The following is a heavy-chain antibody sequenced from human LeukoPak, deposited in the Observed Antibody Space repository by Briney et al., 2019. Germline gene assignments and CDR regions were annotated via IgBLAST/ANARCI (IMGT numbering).Heavy chain of an antibody. CDR1: GFTFSNYA. V-gene: IGHV3-23*01. Sequence: PGGSLRLSCAASGFTFSNYAMTWARQAPGRGLEWVSVISDRGGNTYYADSVKGRFTISRDNSKNTLYLQMNSLRAEDTAVYYCAKEHVRSFDFATDQTIDYWGQGTLVTVSS. CDR3: AKEHVRSFDFATDQTIDY. D-gene: IGHD3-9*01. CDR2: ISDRGGNT. J-gene: IGHJ4*02.